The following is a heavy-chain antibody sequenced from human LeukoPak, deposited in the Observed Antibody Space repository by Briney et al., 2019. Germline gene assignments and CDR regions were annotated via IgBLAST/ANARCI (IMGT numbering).Heavy chain of an antibody. CDR1: GYTFTGYY. J-gene: IGHJ4*02. CDR3: ARVCYDSSGYYN. Sequence: ASVKVSCKASGYTFTGYYMHWVRQAPGQGLEWMGWINPNSGGTNYAQKFQGRVTMTRDTSISTAYMELSRLRSDDTAVYYCARVCYDSSGYYNWGQGTLVTVSS. V-gene: IGHV1-2*02. D-gene: IGHD3-22*01. CDR2: INPNSGGT.